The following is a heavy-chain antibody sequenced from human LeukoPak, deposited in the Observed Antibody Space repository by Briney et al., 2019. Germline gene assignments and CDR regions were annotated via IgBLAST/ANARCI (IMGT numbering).Heavy chain of an antibody. Sequence: GGSLRLSCAASEFTFSSYGSHWVRQAPGKGLEWVAVISYDGTNKYYADSVKGRFTISRDNSKNTLYLQMTSLRPEDSAVYYCARDNYGDAFDIWGQGTMVTVSS. J-gene: IGHJ3*02. V-gene: IGHV3-30-3*01. D-gene: IGHD3-10*01. CDR2: ISYDGTNK. CDR3: ARDNYGDAFDI. CDR1: EFTFSSYG.